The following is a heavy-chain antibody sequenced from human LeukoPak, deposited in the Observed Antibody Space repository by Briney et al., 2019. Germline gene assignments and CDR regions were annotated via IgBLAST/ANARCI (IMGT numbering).Heavy chain of an antibody. V-gene: IGHV4-34*01. Sequence: SETLSLTCAVYGGSFSGYYWSWIRQPPGKGLEWIGEINHSGSTSYNPSLKSRVTISVDTSKNQFSLKLSSVTAADTAVYYCARVLKLGWEPNYYYYMDVWGKGTTVTVSS. CDR2: INHSGST. CDR3: ARVLKLGWEPNYYYYMDV. D-gene: IGHD1-26*01. J-gene: IGHJ6*03. CDR1: GGSFSGYY.